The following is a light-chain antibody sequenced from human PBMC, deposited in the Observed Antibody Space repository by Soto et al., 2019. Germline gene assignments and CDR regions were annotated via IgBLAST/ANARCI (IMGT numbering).Light chain of an antibody. CDR3: QQYNNWPRVT. V-gene: IGKV3-15*01. CDR2: GAS. CDR1: QSVSSN. Sequence: EIVMTQSPATLSVSPGERATLSCRASQSVSSNFAWYQQKPGQAPRLLIYGASTRATGIPARFSGSGSGTEFTLTISSLQSEDFAVYDWQQYNNWPRVTFGGGTKVEIK. J-gene: IGKJ4*01.